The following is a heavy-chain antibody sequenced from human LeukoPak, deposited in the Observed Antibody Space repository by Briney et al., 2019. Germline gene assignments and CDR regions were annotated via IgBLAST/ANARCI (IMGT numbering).Heavy chain of an antibody. V-gene: IGHV5-51*01. CDR1: GYSFSNYW. CDR3: ARAPTSVSNPYYFDY. CDR2: IYPGDSDT. J-gene: IGHJ4*02. D-gene: IGHD4-11*01. Sequence: GESLKISCKASGYSFSNYWIGWVRPMPGKGLEWMGIIYPGDSDTRYSPSLQGQVTISADKSITTGYLQWSSLKASDTAMYYCARAPTSVSNPYYFDYWGQGALVTVSS.